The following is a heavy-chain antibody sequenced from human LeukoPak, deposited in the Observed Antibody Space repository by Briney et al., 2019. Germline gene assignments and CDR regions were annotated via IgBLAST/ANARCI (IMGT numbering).Heavy chain of an antibody. D-gene: IGHD2-21*02. CDR1: GFTFSSYG. V-gene: IGHV3-23*01. J-gene: IGHJ5*02. CDR3: AKDCIGGGDCQNNWFDP. Sequence: GGSLRLSCVASGFTFSSYGMSWVRQAPGKGLEWVSGFGGGGGPTYYADSVKGRFTISRDNSKNTLYLQMNSLRAEDTAVYYCAKDCIGGGDCQNNWFDPWGQGTLVTVSS. CDR2: FGGGGGPT.